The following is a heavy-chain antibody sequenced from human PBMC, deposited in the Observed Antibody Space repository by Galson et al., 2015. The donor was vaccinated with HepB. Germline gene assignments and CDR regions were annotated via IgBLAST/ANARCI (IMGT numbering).Heavy chain of an antibody. J-gene: IGHJ4*02. CDR2: IYYSGNT. Sequence: LSLTCSVSGGSISGYYWGWIRQPPGRGLEWIGYIYYSGNTNYNPSLKGRVTVSVDTSKNQFSLKLTSVTAADTAVYYCARLYCDSASCYDVFHYWGRGTLVTVSS. CDR1: GGSISGYY. V-gene: IGHV4-59*12. D-gene: IGHD2-2*01. CDR3: ARLYCDSASCYDVFHY.